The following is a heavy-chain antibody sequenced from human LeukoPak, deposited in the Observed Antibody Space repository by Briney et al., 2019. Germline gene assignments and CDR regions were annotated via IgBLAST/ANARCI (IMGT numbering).Heavy chain of an antibody. CDR2: IYYRGSP. V-gene: IGHV4-59*08. Sequence: PSETLSLTRSVSGGSISSYYWSWIRQPPGKGLEWIGYIYYRGSPNYNPSLKSRTTISLDTSKNQFSLKLSSVTAADTAVYYCARHGSGWSFDYWGQGTLVTVSS. J-gene: IGHJ4*02. CDR1: GGSISSYY. D-gene: IGHD6-19*01. CDR3: ARHGSGWSFDY.